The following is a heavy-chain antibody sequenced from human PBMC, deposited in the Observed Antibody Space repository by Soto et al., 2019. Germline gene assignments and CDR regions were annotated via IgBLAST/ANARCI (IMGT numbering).Heavy chain of an antibody. J-gene: IGHJ4*02. Sequence: SETLSLTXTVSGGSISSGGYYWSWIRQHPGKGLEWIGYIYYSGSTYYNPSLKSRVTISVDTSKNQFSLKLSSVTAADTAVYYCARTGGGWPYYFDYWGQGTLVTVSS. D-gene: IGHD6-19*01. CDR1: GGSISSGGYY. CDR2: IYYSGST. V-gene: IGHV4-31*02. CDR3: ARTGGGWPYYFDY.